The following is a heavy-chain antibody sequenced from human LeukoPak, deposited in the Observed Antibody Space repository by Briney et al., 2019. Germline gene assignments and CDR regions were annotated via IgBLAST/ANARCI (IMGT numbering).Heavy chain of an antibody. CDR2: IWYDGSNK. CDR1: GFTFSSYG. J-gene: IGHJ4*02. V-gene: IGHV3-33*01. Sequence: GGSLRLSCAASGFTFSSYGMHWVRQARGKGLEWVADIWYDGSNKYYADSVKGRFTISRDNSKNTLYLQMNSLRAEDTAVYYCARAFGSGSYRYFDYWGQGTLVTVSS. CDR3: ARAFGSGSYRYFDY. D-gene: IGHD3-10*01.